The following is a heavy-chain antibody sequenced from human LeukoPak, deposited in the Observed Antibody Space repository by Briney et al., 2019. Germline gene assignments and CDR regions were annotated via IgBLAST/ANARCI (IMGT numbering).Heavy chain of an antibody. CDR1: GGTFSSYA. Sequence: GASVKVSCKASGGTFSSYAISWVRQAPGQGLEWMGGIIPIFGTANYAQKFQGRVTITADESTSTAYMELSSLRSEDTAVYYCATYPYYYDSSGYSHWGQGTLVTVSS. CDR3: ATYPYYYDSSGYSH. J-gene: IGHJ4*02. CDR2: IIPIFGTA. D-gene: IGHD3-22*01. V-gene: IGHV1-69*01.